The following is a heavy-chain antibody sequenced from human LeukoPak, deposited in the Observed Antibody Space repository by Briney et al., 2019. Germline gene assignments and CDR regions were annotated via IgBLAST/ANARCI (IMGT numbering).Heavy chain of an antibody. Sequence: GGSLRLSCAASGFTFSSYSMNWVRQAPGKGLEWVSSISSSSSYIYYADSVKGRFTISRDNAKNSLYLQMNSLKTEDTAVYYCTTEGDDIAEAWFDIWGQGTLVTVSS. CDR1: GFTFSSYS. CDR2: ISSSSSYI. J-gene: IGHJ5*02. D-gene: IGHD6-19*01. CDR3: TTEGDDIAEAWFDI. V-gene: IGHV3-21*03.